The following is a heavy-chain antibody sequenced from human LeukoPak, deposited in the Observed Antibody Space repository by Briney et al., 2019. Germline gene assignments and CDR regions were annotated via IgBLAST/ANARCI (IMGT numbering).Heavy chain of an antibody. D-gene: IGHD5-12*01. CDR3: ARFLGGYSGYDRPRIGVADAFDI. V-gene: IGHV3-30*04. Sequence: GGSLRLSCAASGFTFSSYAMHWVRQAPGKGLEWVAVISYDGSNKYYADSVKDRFTISRDNSKNTLYLQMNSLRAEDTAVYYCARFLGGYSGYDRPRIGVADAFDIWGQGTMVTVSS. J-gene: IGHJ3*02. CDR2: ISYDGSNK. CDR1: GFTFSSYA.